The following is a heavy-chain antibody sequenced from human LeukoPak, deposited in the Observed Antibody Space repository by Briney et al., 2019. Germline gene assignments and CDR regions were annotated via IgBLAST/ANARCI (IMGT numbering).Heavy chain of an antibody. CDR3: ANQWAYYDSSGYYDYFDY. CDR1: GFTFSSYS. V-gene: IGHV3-7*01. J-gene: IGHJ4*02. D-gene: IGHD3-22*01. CDR2: IKQDGSEK. Sequence: PGGSLRLSCAASGFTFSSYSMNWVRQAPGKGLEWVANIKQDGSEKYYVDSVKGRFTISRDNAKNSLYLQMNSLRAEDTAVYYCANQWAYYDSSGYYDYFDYWGQGTLVTVSS.